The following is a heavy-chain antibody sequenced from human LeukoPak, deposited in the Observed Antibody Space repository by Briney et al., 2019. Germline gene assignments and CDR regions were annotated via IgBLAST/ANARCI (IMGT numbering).Heavy chain of an antibody. V-gene: IGHV4-34*01. Sequence: SETLSLTCAVYGGSFSGYYWSWIRQPPGKGLEWIGEINHSGSTNYNPSLKSRVTISVDRSKNQFSLKLSSVTAADTAVYYCARGGDILTGYPNSYYYYGMDVWGQGTTVTVSS. J-gene: IGHJ6*02. CDR1: GGSFSGYY. CDR2: INHSGST. D-gene: IGHD3-9*01. CDR3: ARGGDILTGYPNSYYYYGMDV.